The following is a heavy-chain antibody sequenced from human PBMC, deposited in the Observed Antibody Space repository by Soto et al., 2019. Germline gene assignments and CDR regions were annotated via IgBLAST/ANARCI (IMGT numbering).Heavy chain of an antibody. J-gene: IGHJ6*03. V-gene: IGHV1-8*01. CDR2: MNPNSGNT. CDR3: GSLGLNVLRFLEWLPKDSMDV. Sequence: GASVKVSCKASGYTFTSYDINWVRQATGQGLEWMGWMNPNSGNTGYAQKNQGRVTMTRNTSISTAYMEMSSLRSEDTAVYYCGSLGLNVLRFLEWLPKDSMDVWGKGTTVTVSS. D-gene: IGHD3-3*01. CDR1: GYTFTSYD.